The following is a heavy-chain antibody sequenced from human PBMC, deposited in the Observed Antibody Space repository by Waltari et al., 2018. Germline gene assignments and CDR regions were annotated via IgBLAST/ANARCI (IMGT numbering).Heavy chain of an antibody. CDR1: GSTSTGYY. J-gene: IGHJ2*01. CDR3: ARDHRPHNWYFDL. Sequence: QVQLVQSGAEVKKPGASVKVSCKASGSTSTGYYIHWGRQSPGQGLEWMGWINPYSGGTEYAQKFRGRITMTRETSISTAYLDLSRLRHDDTAVYNCARDHRPHNWYFDLWGRCTLVTVSS. V-gene: IGHV1-2*02. CDR2: INPYSGGT.